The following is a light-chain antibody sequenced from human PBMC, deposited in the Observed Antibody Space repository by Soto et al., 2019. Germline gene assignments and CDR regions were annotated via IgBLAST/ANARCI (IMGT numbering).Light chain of an antibody. V-gene: IGLV2-14*01. CDR3: SSYTSSNTLV. CDR2: EVT. CDR1: SSDVGGYNY. J-gene: IGLJ2*01. Sequence: QSVLTQPASVSGSPGQSITISCTGTSSDVGGYNYVSWFQQYPGKAPQLMIYEVTNRPSGVSNRFSGSKSGNTASLTISGLQAEDEATYYCSSYTSSNTLVFGGGTKLTVL.